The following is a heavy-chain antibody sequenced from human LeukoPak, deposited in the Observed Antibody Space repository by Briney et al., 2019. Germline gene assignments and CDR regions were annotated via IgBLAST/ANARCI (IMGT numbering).Heavy chain of an antibody. V-gene: IGHV3-7*01. D-gene: IGHD1-14*01. J-gene: IGHJ4*02. CDR2: IKQDGSEK. Sequence: GGSLRLSCAASGFTFSSYRMNWVRQAPGKGLEWVANIKQDGSEKYYVESVKGRFTISRDNAKNSLYLQMNSLRAEDTAVYYCAKGPPNRFDYWGQGTLVTVSS. CDR3: AKGPPNRFDY. CDR1: GFTFSSYR.